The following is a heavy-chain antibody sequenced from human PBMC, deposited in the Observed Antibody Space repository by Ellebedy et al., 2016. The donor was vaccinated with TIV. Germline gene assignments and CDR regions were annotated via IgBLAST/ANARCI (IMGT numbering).Heavy chain of an antibody. CDR2: INHRGSS. D-gene: IGHD1-1*01. CDR3: ERDDVNTQDNGLDV. J-gene: IGHJ6*02. Sequence: MPSETLSLTCAVYGGTFSGYYWSWIRQPPGKGLEWIGEINHRGSSNYNPSLKSRVTISPDTSKNQFSLKLSSVTAADTAVYYCERDDVNTQDNGLDVWGRGTTVIVSS. CDR1: GGTFSGYY. V-gene: IGHV4-34*01.